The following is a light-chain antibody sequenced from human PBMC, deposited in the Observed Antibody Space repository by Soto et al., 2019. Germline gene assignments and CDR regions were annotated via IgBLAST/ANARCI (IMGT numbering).Light chain of an antibody. V-gene: IGKV3-15*01. Sequence: EIVMTQSPATLSVSPGERATLSCRASQSISSNLAWYQQKPGQAPRLLIYDASTRATGIPARFSGSGSGTEVPLTISRLQDDDFAVYYYQQYSDWQGTFGQGTKVEIK. CDR3: QQYSDWQGT. J-gene: IGKJ1*01. CDR1: QSISSN. CDR2: DAS.